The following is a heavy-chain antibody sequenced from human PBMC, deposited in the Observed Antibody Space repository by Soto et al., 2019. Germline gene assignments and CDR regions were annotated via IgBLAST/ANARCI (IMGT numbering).Heavy chain of an antibody. Sequence: QVQLVQSGAEVKKPGASVKISCTASGYTFTDYYIHWVRQAPGQGPEWVGIINPYGGSTAYAQNFQGRITMTGDTSTSTVYMELSSLTSDATAVYYCARALPRIPASRPGDYWRQGTLVSLSS. J-gene: IGHJ4*02. V-gene: IGHV1-46*01. D-gene: IGHD2-2*01. CDR2: INPYGGST. CDR1: GYTFTDYY. CDR3: ARALPRIPASRPGDY.